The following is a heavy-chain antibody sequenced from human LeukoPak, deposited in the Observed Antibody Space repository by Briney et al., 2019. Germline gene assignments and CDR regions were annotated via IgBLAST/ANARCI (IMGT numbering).Heavy chain of an antibody. V-gene: IGHV3-7*05. J-gene: IGHJ4*02. CDR1: GFTFSSYW. CDR2: IKLDGSEK. D-gene: IGHD6-13*01. Sequence: GGSLRLSCAASGFTFSSYWMTWVRQAPGKGLEWVAKIKLDGSEKYYVDSVKGRFTISRDNAKNSLYLQMNSLGAEDTAVYYCARRGTSSSWAHFDYWGQGTLVTVSS. CDR3: ARRGTSSSWAHFDY.